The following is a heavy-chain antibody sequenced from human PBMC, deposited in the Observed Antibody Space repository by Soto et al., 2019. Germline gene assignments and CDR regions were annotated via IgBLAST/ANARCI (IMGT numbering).Heavy chain of an antibody. CDR2: ISWNSGII. CDR1: GFTFADYA. D-gene: IGHD1-26*01. Sequence: KLVESGGGLVQPGRSLRLSCAASGFTFADYAIHWVRQAPGKGLEWVSSISWNSGIIDYADSVKGRFTISRDNAKNSLYLKMYRLRPQETALYYCAKDTEWGVSHPIPACDVWGQGTMVSVAS. J-gene: IGHJ3*01. V-gene: IGHV3-9*01. CDR3: AKDTEWGVSHPIPACDV.